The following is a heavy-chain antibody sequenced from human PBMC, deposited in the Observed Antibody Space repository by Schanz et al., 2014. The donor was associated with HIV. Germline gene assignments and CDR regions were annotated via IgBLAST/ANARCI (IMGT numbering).Heavy chain of an antibody. Sequence: QVQLVESGGDVVQPGRSLRVSCAASGFTFNDYYMTWIRQAPGKGLEWVSYISDTGTTTYYADSVNGRFTISRDNAKNSMFLQMNSLRGEDTAVYYCAREKDLGYSSTLGFWGQGTLVTVSS. V-gene: IGHV3-11*01. CDR2: ISDTGTTT. CDR1: GFTFNDYY. D-gene: IGHD6-13*01. CDR3: AREKDLGYSSTLGF. J-gene: IGHJ4*02.